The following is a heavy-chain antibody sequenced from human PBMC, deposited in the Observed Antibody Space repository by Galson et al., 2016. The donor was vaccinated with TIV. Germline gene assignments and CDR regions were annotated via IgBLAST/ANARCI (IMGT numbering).Heavy chain of an antibody. CDR2: INPSGGVT. D-gene: IGHD6-25*01. CDR3: ARDTRSGYSNGWPPFAY. Sequence: SVKVSCKASGYTFTSNYVHWVRQAPGQGLEWMGFINPSGGVTFYTRKFQGRVTMTTDTSTSTVYMEMNSLSSEDAAVYFCARDTRSGYSNGWPPFAYWGQGTLVTVSS. CDR1: GYTFTSNY. J-gene: IGHJ4*02. V-gene: IGHV1-46*03.